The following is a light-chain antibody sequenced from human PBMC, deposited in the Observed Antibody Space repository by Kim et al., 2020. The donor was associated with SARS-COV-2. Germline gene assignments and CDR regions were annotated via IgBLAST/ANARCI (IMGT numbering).Light chain of an antibody. J-gene: IGKJ2*01. CDR1: QSISSW. CDR2: KAS. CDR3: QQYNSYSPYT. Sequence: EAVGARVPLTCRASQSISSWLAWYQQKPGKAPKLLIYKASSLESGVPSRFSGSGSGTEFTLTISSLQPDDFATYYCQQYNSYSPYTFGQGTKLEI. V-gene: IGKV1-5*03.